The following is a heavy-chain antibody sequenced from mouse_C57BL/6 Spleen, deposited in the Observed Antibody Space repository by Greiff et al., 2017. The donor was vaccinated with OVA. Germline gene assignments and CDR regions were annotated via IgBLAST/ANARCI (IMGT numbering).Heavy chain of an antibody. D-gene: IGHD1-1*01. J-gene: IGHJ1*03. Sequence: QVQLQQPGAELVRPGSSVKLSCKASGYTFTSYWMPWVKQRPIQGLEWIGNIDPSDSETHYNQKFKDKATLTVDKSSSTAYMQLSSLTSEDSAVYYGAREVIRYFDVWGTGTTVTVSS. CDR3: AREVIRYFDV. CDR1: GYTFTSYW. CDR2: IDPSDSET. V-gene: IGHV1-52*01.